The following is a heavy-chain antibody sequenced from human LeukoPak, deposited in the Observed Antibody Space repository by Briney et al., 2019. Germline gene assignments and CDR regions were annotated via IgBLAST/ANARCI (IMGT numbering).Heavy chain of an antibody. J-gene: IGHJ4*02. D-gene: IGHD6-13*01. Sequence: PGGSLRLSCAASGFTFDDYAMHWVRQAPGKGLEWVSGISRNSGSIGYADSVKGRFTISRDNAKNSLYLQMNSLRAEDTALYYCAKDMKDSSSWYMIFDYWGQGTLVTVSS. CDR3: AKDMKDSSSWYMIFDY. V-gene: IGHV3-9*01. CDR2: ISRNSGSI. CDR1: GFTFDDYA.